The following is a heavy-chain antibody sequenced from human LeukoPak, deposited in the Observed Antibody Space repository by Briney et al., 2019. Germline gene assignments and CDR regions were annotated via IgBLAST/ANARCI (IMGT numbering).Heavy chain of an antibody. V-gene: IGHV1-18*04. J-gene: IGHJ6*04. CDR2: ISAYNGNT. D-gene: IGHD3-16*01. Sequence: ASVKVSCKASGYTFTSYGISWVRQAPGQGLEWMGWISAYNGNTNYAQELQVRVTMTTDTSTSTAYMELRSLRSDDTAVYYCARWGLTNYYYYYGMDVWGKGTTVTVSS. CDR3: ARWGLTNYYYYYGMDV. CDR1: GYTFTSYG.